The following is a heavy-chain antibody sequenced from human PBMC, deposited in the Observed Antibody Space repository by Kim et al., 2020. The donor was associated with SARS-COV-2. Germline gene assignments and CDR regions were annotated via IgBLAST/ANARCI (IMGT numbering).Heavy chain of an antibody. Sequence: SVKGRFTISRDNAKNSLYLQMNSLRAEDTAVYYCARVDDSSGYYFYYFDYWGQGTLVTVSS. V-gene: IGHV3-7*04. CDR3: ARVDDSSGYYFYYFDY. J-gene: IGHJ4*02. D-gene: IGHD3-22*01.